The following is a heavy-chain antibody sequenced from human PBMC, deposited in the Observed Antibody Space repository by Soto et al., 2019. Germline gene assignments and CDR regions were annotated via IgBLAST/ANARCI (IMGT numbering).Heavy chain of an antibody. V-gene: IGHV5-51*01. J-gene: IGHJ4*02. CDR3: ASRLFSGGYNLRGFEY. CDR1: GYSFTSYW. CDR2: IYPGDSDT. D-gene: IGHD3-10*01. Sequence: EVQLVQSGAEVKKPGESLKISCKGSGYSFTSYWIGWVRQMPGNGLEWMGIIYPGDSDTRYSPSFQGQVTISADKSISTAYLQWSSLKSSDTAMYYCASRLFSGGYNLRGFEYWGQGTLVTVSS.